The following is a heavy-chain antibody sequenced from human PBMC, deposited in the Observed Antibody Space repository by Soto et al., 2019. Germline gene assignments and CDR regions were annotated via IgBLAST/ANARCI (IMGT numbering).Heavy chain of an antibody. CDR1: GYTFTSYA. J-gene: IGHJ4*02. V-gene: IGHV1-3*01. Sequence: ASVKVSWKASGYTFTSYAMHWVRQAPGQRLEWMGWINAGNGNTKYSQKFQGRVTITRDTSASTAYMELSSLRSEDTAVYYCARGDGHYYFAYWGQGTLVTVSS. CDR2: INAGNGNT. CDR3: ARGDGHYYFAY. D-gene: IGHD2-21*01.